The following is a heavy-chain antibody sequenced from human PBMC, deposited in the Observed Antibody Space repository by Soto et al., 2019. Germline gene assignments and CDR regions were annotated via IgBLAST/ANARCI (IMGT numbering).Heavy chain of an antibody. CDR1: GFTFSNAW. CDR2: IKSKTDGGTT. Sequence: GSLRLSCAASGFTFSNAWMSWVRQAPGKGLEWVGRIKSKTDGGTTDYAAPVKGRFTISRDDSKNTLYLQMNSLKTEDTAVYYCTTGSITMVRGPIPPHWGQGTLVTVSS. D-gene: IGHD3-10*01. V-gene: IGHV3-15*01. J-gene: IGHJ4*02. CDR3: TTGSITMVRGPIPPH.